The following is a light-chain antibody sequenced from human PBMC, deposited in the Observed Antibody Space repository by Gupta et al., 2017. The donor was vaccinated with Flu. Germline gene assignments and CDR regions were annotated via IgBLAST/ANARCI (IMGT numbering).Light chain of an antibody. CDR3: GTWDSRLSAAV. V-gene: IGLV1-51*01. CDR1: TSNIGNNY. CDR2: DSN. Sequence: QSVLTQPPSVSAAPGQKVTISCSVSTSNIGNNYVSWYQQLPGTTPKLLIYDSNKRPSGIPDRFSGSKSGTSATLGITGLQTGDEADYYCGTWDSRLSAAVFGGGTQLTVL. J-gene: IGLJ7*01.